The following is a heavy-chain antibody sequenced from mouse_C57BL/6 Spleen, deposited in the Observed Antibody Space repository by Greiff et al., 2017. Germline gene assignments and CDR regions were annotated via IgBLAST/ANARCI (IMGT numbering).Heavy chain of an antibody. Sequence: VQLQQSGAELVRPGASVTLSCKASGYTFTDYEMHWVKQTPVHGLEWIGAIDPETGGTAYNQKFKGKAILTADKSSSTAYMELRSLTSEDSAVYYSTRDGDFAYWGKGTLVTVSA. CDR2: IDPETGGT. V-gene: IGHV1-15*01. CDR3: TRDGDFAY. CDR1: GYTFTDYE. J-gene: IGHJ3*01. D-gene: IGHD2-13*01.